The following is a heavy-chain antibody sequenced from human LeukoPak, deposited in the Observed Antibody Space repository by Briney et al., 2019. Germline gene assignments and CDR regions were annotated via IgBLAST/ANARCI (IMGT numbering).Heavy chain of an antibody. J-gene: IGHJ6*02. D-gene: IGHD1-26*01. Sequence: GGSLRLSCAASGFTVSSNCMSWVRQAPGKGLEWVSVIYSGGSTYYADSVKGRFTISRHNSKNTLYLQMNSLRAEDTAVYYCAGSGSYDYYYYGMDVWGQGTTVTVSS. CDR3: AGSGSYDYYYYGMDV. V-gene: IGHV3-53*04. CDR1: GFTVSSNC. CDR2: IYSGGST.